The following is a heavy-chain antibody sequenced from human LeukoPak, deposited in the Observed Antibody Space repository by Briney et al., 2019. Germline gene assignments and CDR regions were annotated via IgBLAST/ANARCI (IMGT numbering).Heavy chain of an antibody. Sequence: GGSLRLSCAASGFPFSIHDTQWGRQAPGKGLEWVAVISSDGSNKYYADSVKGRFTISRDNSKNTLYLQMNSLRAEDTAVYYCTSAYGTRTSGAQGTLVTVSS. CDR1: GFPFSIHD. V-gene: IGHV3-30*04. D-gene: IGHD2-8*01. CDR3: TSAYGTRTS. CDR2: ISSDGSNK. J-gene: IGHJ4*02.